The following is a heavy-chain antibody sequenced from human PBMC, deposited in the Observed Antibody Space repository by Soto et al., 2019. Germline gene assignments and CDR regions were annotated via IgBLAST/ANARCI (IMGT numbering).Heavy chain of an antibody. D-gene: IGHD1-1*01. Sequence: GGSLRLSCAASGFTFSSYSMNWVRQAPGKGLEWVSSISSSSSYIYYADSVKGRFTISRDNAKNSLYLQMNSLRAEDTAVYYCARGRGYFYNWNDGADAFDIWGQGTMVTVSS. CDR1: GFTFSSYS. CDR3: ARGRGYFYNWNDGADAFDI. V-gene: IGHV3-21*01. CDR2: ISSSSSYI. J-gene: IGHJ3*02.